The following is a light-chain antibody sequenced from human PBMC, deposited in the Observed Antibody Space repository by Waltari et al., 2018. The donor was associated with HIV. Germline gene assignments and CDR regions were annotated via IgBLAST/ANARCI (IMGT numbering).Light chain of an antibody. CDR3: QQYGSSPPWT. V-gene: IGKV3-20*01. CDR1: QSISSSY. CDR2: GAS. J-gene: IGKJ1*01. Sequence: ELVLTQSPGTLSLSPGERATLSCRASQSISSSYLDWYQQKPGQAPRLLIYGASRRATGIPDRFSGSGSGTDFTLTISRLEPEDFAVYYCQQYGSSPPWTFGQGTKVEIK.